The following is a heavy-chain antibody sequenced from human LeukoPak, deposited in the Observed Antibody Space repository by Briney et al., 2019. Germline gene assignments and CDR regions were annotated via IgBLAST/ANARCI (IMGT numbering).Heavy chain of an antibody. Sequence: IKRYDGSNKYYADSVKGRFTISRDNSKNTLYLQMNSLRAEDTAVYYCARDPAIAARPGYFDYWGQGTLVTVSS. CDR2: KRYDGSNK. J-gene: IGHJ4*02. V-gene: IGHV3-33*01. CDR3: ARDPAIAARPGYFDY. D-gene: IGHD6-6*01.